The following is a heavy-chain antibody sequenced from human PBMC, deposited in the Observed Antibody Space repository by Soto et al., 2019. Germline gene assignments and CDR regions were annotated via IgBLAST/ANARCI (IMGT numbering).Heavy chain of an antibody. CDR1: GYNFSSSW. Sequence: PGESLQISWKGSGYNFSSSWVAWVRQMTGKGLEWMGTIYPGDSDTRYSPSFQGQVTISADKSSNTAYLQWSSLKASDTALYYCARLDSRSSYYYYGMDVWGQGTTVTVSS. J-gene: IGHJ6*02. CDR2: IYPGDSDT. CDR3: ARLDSRSSYYYYGMDV. V-gene: IGHV5-51*01. D-gene: IGHD6-6*01.